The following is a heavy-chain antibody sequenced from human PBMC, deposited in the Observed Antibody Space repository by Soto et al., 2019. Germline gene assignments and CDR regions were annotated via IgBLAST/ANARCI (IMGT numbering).Heavy chain of an antibody. CDR3: VRGPWLVGDITSFDY. Sequence: QVHLVESGGGVVQPGRSLRLSCAASGFTFSTYGMHWVRQAPGKGLEWVALIWNHGREDSYADSVKGRFTISRDNSKNTLWLQMNSLRADDTGVYYCVRGPWLVGDITSFDYWGQGSLVTVSS. CDR2: IWNHGRED. CDR1: GFTFSTYG. D-gene: IGHD3-10*01. V-gene: IGHV3-33*01. J-gene: IGHJ4*02.